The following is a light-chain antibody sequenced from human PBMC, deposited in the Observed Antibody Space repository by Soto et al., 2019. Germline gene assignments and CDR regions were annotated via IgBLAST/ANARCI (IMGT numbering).Light chain of an antibody. J-gene: IGLJ3*02. CDR2: DVS. V-gene: IGLV2-14*01. CDR3: SSYTSSTWV. Sequence: QSALTQPASVSGSPGQSITISCTGTSSDVGGYNYVSWYQQHPGKAPKLMIYDVSNRPSGVSNRFSGSKSGNTASLTISGLQAEDEADYYCSSYTSSTWVFGGGTKLTVI. CDR1: SSDVGGYNY.